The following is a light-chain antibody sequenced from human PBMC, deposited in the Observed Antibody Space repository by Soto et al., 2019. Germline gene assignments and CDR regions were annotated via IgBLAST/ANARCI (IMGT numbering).Light chain of an antibody. CDR2: GAS. Sequence: EIVMTQSPATLSVSPGERATLSCRASQSVSSNLAWYQQKPGQAPRLLIYGASTRATGIPARFSGSGSGKEFTLNISSLQSEDFAVYYCQQYNNWPRTFGQGTKLEIK. CDR3: QQYNNWPRT. J-gene: IGKJ2*01. V-gene: IGKV3-15*01. CDR1: QSVSSN.